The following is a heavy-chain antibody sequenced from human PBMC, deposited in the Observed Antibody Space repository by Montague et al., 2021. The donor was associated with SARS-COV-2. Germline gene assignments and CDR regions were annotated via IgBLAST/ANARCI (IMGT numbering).Heavy chain of an antibody. CDR1: GGSVSSGSYY. CDR3: ARDPWRITIFGVVTRYGMDV. D-gene: IGHD3-3*01. CDR2: IYYSGST. Sequence: SETLPLTCIVSGGSVSSGSYYWSWIRQPPGKGLEWIGYIYYSGSTNYNPSLKSRVTISVDTSKNQFSLKLSSVTAAGTAVYYCARDPWRITIFGVVTRYGMDVWGQGTTVTVSS. J-gene: IGHJ6*02. V-gene: IGHV4-61*01.